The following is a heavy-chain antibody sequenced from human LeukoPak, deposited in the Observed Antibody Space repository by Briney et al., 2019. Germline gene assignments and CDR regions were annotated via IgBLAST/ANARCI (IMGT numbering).Heavy chain of an antibody. Sequence: PSQTLSLTCAVFGGSISSGGYSWSWIRQPPGKGLEWIGYIYHSGSTYYNPSLKSRVTISVDRSKNQFSLKLSSVTAADTAVYYCARGSPLDAFDIWGQGTMVTVSS. CDR1: GGSISSGGYS. J-gene: IGHJ3*02. CDR3: ARGSPLDAFDI. V-gene: IGHV4-30-2*01. CDR2: IYHSGST.